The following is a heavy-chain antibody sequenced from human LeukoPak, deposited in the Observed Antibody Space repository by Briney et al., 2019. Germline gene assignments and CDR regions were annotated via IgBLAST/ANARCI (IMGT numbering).Heavy chain of an antibody. J-gene: IGHJ4*02. Sequence: YWMTWVRQTPGKGPEWVATIKPDGSEKYYMDSVEGRLTVSRDNAKNSLYLQMNSLRAEDTAVYYCTREEWFHFDYWGQGVLVTVSS. CDR1: YW. V-gene: IGHV3-7*03. D-gene: IGHD3-3*01. CDR2: IKPDGSEK. CDR3: TREEWFHFDY.